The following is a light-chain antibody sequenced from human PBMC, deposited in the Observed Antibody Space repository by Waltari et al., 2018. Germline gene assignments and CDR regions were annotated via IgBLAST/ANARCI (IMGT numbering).Light chain of an antibody. CDR2: GNS. Sequence: QSVLTQPPSVSGAPGQRVTISCTGSSSNIRAGYVVHWYQQLPGTAPKLLIYGNSNRPSGVPDRFSGSKSGTSASLAITGLQAEDEADYYCQSYDSSLSGYVVFGGGTKLTVL. V-gene: IGLV1-40*01. J-gene: IGLJ2*01. CDR3: QSYDSSLSGYVV. CDR1: SSNIRAGYV.